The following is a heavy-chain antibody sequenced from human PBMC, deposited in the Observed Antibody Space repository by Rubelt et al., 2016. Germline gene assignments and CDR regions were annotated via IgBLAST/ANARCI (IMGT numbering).Heavy chain of an antibody. D-gene: IGHD3-22*01. V-gene: IGHV4-4*02. CDR3: AREGFNMIVGAFDI. J-gene: IGHJ3*02. Sequence: GLECIGEIYHGGSTNYNPSLKSRVTISVEKSKNQFSLKLISVTAADTAVYYCAREGFNMIVGAFDIWGQGTMVTVSS. CDR2: IYHGGST.